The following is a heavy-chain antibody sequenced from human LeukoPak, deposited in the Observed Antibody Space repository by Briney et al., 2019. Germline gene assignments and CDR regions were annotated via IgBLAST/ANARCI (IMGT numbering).Heavy chain of an antibody. Sequence: AAVKVSCKASGYTFTSYGISWVRQAPGQGLEWMGWISSNNGNTNYAQKLRGRVTMTTDTSTSTAYMELRSLRSDDTAVYYCARDRLVPRVWFDPWGQGTLVTVSS. V-gene: IGHV1-18*01. CDR2: ISSNNGNT. CDR3: ARDRLVPRVWFDP. D-gene: IGHD6-13*01. J-gene: IGHJ5*02. CDR1: GYTFTSYG.